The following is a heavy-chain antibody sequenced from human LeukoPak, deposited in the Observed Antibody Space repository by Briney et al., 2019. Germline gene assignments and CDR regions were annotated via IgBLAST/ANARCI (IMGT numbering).Heavy chain of an antibody. Sequence: GASVKVSCKASGYIFTGYYMHWVRQAPGQGLEWMGWINPNSGDTNYAQKFQGRVTMTRNTSISTAYMELSSLRSEDTAVYYCARAGGYCGRISCPYYFDYWGQGSLVAVSS. CDR1: GYIFTGYY. CDR3: ARAGGYCGRISCPYYFDY. J-gene: IGHJ4*02. D-gene: IGHD2-15*01. CDR2: INPNSGDT. V-gene: IGHV1-2*02.